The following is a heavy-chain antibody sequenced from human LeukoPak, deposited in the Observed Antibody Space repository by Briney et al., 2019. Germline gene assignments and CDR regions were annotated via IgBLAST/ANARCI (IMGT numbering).Heavy chain of an antibody. CDR3: AREEDADGSGRGIDY. J-gene: IGHJ4*02. CDR2: IYYSGST. V-gene: IGHV4-30-4*08. D-gene: IGHD3-10*01. CDR1: GGSISSGDYY. Sequence: SQTLSLTCTVSGGSISSGDYYWSWIRQPPGKGLEWIGYIYYSGSTYYNPSLKSRVTISVDTSKNQFSLKLSSVTAADTAVYYCAREEDADGSGRGIDYWGQGTLVTVSS.